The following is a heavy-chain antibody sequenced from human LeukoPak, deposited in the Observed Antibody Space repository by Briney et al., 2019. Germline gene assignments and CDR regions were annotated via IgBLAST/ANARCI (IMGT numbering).Heavy chain of an antibody. D-gene: IGHD2-2*01. CDR3: AAEYCSGASCHGAFDY. V-gene: IGHV1-2*02. CDR1: GYTFTVYY. CDR2: INPNSGAT. J-gene: IGHJ4*02. Sequence: ASVKVSFKASGYTFTVYYIHWVRQAPGQGLEWMGWINPNSGATNSAQKFQGRVTMTRDTSISTAYMDLSRLRSDDTAVYYCAAEYCSGASCHGAFDYWGQGTLVTVSS.